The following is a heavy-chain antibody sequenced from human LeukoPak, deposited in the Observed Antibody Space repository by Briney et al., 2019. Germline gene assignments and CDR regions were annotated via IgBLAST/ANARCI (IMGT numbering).Heavy chain of an antibody. J-gene: IGHJ5*02. D-gene: IGHD3-22*01. CDR3: ARGSVSLYYYDSSGYLAPGTRWFDP. Sequence: GASVKVSCKASGYTFTGYYMHWVRQAPGQGLEWMGWINPNSGGTNYAQKFQGRVTMTRDTSISTAYMELSRLRSDDTAVYYCARGSVSLYYYDSSGYLAPGTRWFDPWGQGTLVTVSS. CDR2: INPNSGGT. CDR1: GYTFTGYY. V-gene: IGHV1-2*02.